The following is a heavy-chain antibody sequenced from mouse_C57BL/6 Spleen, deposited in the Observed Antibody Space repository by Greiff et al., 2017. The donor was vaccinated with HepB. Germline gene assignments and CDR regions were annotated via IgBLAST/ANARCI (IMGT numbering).Heavy chain of an antibody. CDR2: ISYSGST. CDR1: GYSITSGYD. Sequence: EVKLMESGPGMVKPSQSLSLTCTVTGYSITSGYDWHWIRHFPGNKLEWMGYISYSGSTNYNPSLKSRISITHDTSKNHFFLKLNSVTTEDTATYYCARAGILYAMDYWGQGTSVTVSS. V-gene: IGHV3-1*01. D-gene: IGHD4-1*01. CDR3: ARAGILYAMDY. J-gene: IGHJ4*01.